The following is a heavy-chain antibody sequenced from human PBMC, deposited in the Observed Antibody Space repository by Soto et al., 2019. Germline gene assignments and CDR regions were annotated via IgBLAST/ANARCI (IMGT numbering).Heavy chain of an antibody. CDR2: IYYSGST. CDR3: ARGLGGSYSY. D-gene: IGHD3-3*01. CDR1: GGSVSSGDYY. Sequence: KPSETLSLTCTVSGGSVSSGDYYWSWIRQPPGKGLEWIGNIYYSGSTNYNPSLKSRATISVDTSKNQFSLKVSSATAADTAVYYCARGLGGSYSYWGQGTLVTVSS. V-gene: IGHV4-61*08. J-gene: IGHJ4*02.